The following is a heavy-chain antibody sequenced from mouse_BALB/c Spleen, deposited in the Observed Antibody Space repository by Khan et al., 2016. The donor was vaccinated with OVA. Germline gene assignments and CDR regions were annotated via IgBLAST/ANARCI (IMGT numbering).Heavy chain of an antibody. Sequence: QVRLQQSGAELMKPGASVKISCKATGYTFSSYWIEWVKQRPGHGLEWIGEILPGSGSTNYNEKFMGKATFTADTSSNTAYMQLSSLTSEDSAVYYCARWEYGNYYFDYWGQGTTLTVSS. CDR3: ARWEYGNYYFDY. D-gene: IGHD2-10*02. V-gene: IGHV1-9*01. J-gene: IGHJ2*01. CDR2: ILPGSGST. CDR1: GYTFSSYW.